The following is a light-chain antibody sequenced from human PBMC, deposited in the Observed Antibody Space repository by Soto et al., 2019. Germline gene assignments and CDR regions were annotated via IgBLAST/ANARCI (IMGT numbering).Light chain of an antibody. CDR3: CSYTGTYTWV. CDR2: DVN. J-gene: IGLJ3*02. V-gene: IGLV2-11*01. CDR1: GSDVGGYNY. Sequence: QSVLTQPPSVSGAPGQRVTISCTGTGSDVGGYNYVSWYQQYPGKAPKFVIYDVNKRPSGVPDRFSGSKSGNTASLTISGLQAEDEADYYCCSYTGTYTWVFGGGTKVTVL.